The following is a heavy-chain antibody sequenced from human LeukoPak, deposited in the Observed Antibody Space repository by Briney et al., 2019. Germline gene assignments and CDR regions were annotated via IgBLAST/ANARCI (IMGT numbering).Heavy chain of an antibody. D-gene: IGHD3-3*01. CDR1: GYTFTGYY. CDR2: INPNSGGT. J-gene: IGHJ4*02. V-gene: IGHV1-2*02. CDR3: ARYDFWSGMAQIDY. Sequence: ASVKVSCKASGYTFTGYYMHWVRQAPGQGLEWMGWINPNSGGTNYAQKFQGRVTMTRDTSISTAYMELSRLRSDDTAVYYCARYDFWSGMAQIDYWGQGTLVTVSS.